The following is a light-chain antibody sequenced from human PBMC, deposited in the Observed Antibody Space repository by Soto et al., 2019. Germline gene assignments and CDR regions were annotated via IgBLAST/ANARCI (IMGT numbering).Light chain of an antibody. CDR3: QQYNSYPRT. J-gene: IGKJ1*01. V-gene: IGKV3-15*01. CDR1: QSVNSR. CDR2: GAS. Sequence: EIVMTQSPATLSVSPGERVTLSCRASQSVNSRVAWYHQKPGQSPRLLIYGASTRATGIPARFSGSGSGTEFTLTISSLQSEDFAQYHCQQYNSYPRTFGQGTKVDIK.